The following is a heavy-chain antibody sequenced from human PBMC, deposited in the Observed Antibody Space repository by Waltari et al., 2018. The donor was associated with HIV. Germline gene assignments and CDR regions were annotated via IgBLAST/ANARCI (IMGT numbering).Heavy chain of an antibody. V-gene: IGHV4-34*02. D-gene: IGHD4-17*01. J-gene: IGHJ4*02. CDR2: INHSGNT. CDR3: ARNSGYGED. CDR1: GESFSAYY. Sequence: QVQLQQWGAGLLKPSETLSLTCAVYGESFSAYYWSWIRQPPGKGLEWIGKINHSGNTNYNPSLESRVTISVDTSKNQLSLKLTSVTAADTAVYYCARNSGYGEDWGQGTLVTVSS.